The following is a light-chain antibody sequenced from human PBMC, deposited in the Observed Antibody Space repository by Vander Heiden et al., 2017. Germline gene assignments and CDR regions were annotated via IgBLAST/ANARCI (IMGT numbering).Light chain of an antibody. J-gene: IGKJ2*01. CDR1: QSISSW. CDR3: QQYNGGYT. CDR2: KAS. Sequence: DIQMTQSPSTLSASLGDRVTITCRASQSISSWLAWYQQKPGKAPKLLIYKASSLESGVPSRFSGSGSGTEFTLTISSLQPDDFATYYCQQYNGGYTFGQGTKLEIK. V-gene: IGKV1-5*03.